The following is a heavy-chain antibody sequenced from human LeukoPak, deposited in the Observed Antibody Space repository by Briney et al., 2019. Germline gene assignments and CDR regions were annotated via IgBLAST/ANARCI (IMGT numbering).Heavy chain of an antibody. V-gene: IGHV4-34*01. CDR3: ARERSIYYYGSGRGAFDI. J-gene: IGHJ3*02. CDR1: GGSFSGYY. Sequence: SETLSLTCAVYGGSFSGYYWSWIRQPPGKGLEWIGEINHSGSTNYNPSLKSRVTISVDTSKNQFSLKLSAVTAADTAVYYCARERSIYYYGSGRGAFDIWGQGTMVTVSS. CDR2: INHSGST. D-gene: IGHD3-10*01.